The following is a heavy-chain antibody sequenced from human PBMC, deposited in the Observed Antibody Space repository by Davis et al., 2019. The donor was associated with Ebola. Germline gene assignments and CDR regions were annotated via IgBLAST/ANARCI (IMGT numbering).Heavy chain of an antibody. CDR1: GFTFSTYA. CDR3: AKGRLAAAGLDS. Sequence: GESLKISCTASGFTFSTYAMSWVRQAPGKGLEWVSAFSGSGGSTYYADSVRGRFTISRDNSKNKLYLQMNSLRPEDTAVYYCAKGRLAAAGLDSWGQGTLVTVPS. CDR2: FSGSGGST. J-gene: IGHJ4*02. V-gene: IGHV3-23*01. D-gene: IGHD6-25*01.